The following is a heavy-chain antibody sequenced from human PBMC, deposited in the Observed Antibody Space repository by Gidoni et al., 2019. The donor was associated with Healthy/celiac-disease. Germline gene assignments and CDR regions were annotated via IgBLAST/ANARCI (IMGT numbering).Heavy chain of an antibody. V-gene: IGHV4-31*03. CDR1: GGSISSGGYY. Sequence: QVQLQESGPGLVKPSQTRSLTRTVSGGSISSGGYYWSWIRQQPGKGLEWIGYSYYSGSTYYNPSLKSRVTISVDTSNNQFSLKLSSVTAADTAVYYCARGVRYSSGCRGYDYWGQGTLVTVSS. J-gene: IGHJ4*02. D-gene: IGHD6-19*01. CDR3: ARGVRYSSGCRGYDY. CDR2: SYYSGST.